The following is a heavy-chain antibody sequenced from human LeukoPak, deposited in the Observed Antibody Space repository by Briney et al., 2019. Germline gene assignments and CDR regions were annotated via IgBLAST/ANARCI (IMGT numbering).Heavy chain of an antibody. D-gene: IGHD6-13*01. Sequence: GGSLRLSCAASRFSSSNYGMSWVRQAPGKGLAWVSSITGSGGRTRVDSVKDRFTISRDNSKNMLYLQMNSLRADDTAVYYCAKGRGSWPCYFDYWGQGTLVTVSS. CDR2: ITGSGGRT. CDR1: RFSSSNYG. J-gene: IGHJ4*02. CDR3: AKGRGSWPCYFDY. V-gene: IGHV3-23*01.